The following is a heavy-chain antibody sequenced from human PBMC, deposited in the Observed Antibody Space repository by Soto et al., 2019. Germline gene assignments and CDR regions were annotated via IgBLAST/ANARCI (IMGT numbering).Heavy chain of an antibody. CDR3: ARSLVNGTYEAFEI. CDR2: IYPGDSDT. Sequence: GESLKISCKGSGYNFNRYWIGWVRQMPGKGLEWMGVIYPGDSDTRYSPSLQGQVTISADKSSSAAYLQWSSLQASDTATYYCARSLVNGTYEAFEIWGQGTMVPVSS. D-gene: IGHD6-13*01. CDR1: GYNFNRYW. V-gene: IGHV5-51*01. J-gene: IGHJ3*02.